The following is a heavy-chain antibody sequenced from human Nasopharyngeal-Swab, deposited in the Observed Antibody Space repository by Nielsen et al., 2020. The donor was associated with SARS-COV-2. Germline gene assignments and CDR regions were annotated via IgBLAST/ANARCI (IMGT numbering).Heavy chain of an antibody. CDR2: NIPIFGTA. V-gene: IGHV1-69*06. D-gene: IGHD3-10*01. J-gene: IGHJ3*02. Sequence: WVRQAPGQGLEWMGRNIPIFGTANYAQKLQGRVTITADKSTSTAYMELSSLRSENTAVYYCARDTMVRGVIITRYDAFDIWGQGTMVTVSS. CDR3: ARDTMVRGVIITRYDAFDI.